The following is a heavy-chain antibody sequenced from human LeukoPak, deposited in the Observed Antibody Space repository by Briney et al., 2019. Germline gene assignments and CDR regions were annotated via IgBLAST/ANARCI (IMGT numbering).Heavy chain of an antibody. J-gene: IGHJ3*02. V-gene: IGHV4-39*07. CDR1: GGSISSSSYY. Sequence: SETLSLTCTVSGGSISSSSYYWGWIRQPPGKGLEWIGSIYYSGSTYYNPSLKSRVTISVDTSKNQFSLKRSSVIAADTAVHYCARGSDAFDIWGQGTMVTVSS. CDR2: IYYSGST. CDR3: ARGSDAFDI.